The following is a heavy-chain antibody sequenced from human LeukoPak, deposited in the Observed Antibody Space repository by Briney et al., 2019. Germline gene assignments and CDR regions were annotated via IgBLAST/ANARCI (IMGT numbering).Heavy chain of an antibody. D-gene: IGHD3-16*01. Sequence: SETLSLTCTVSGGSISSYHWSWIRQPPGKGLEWIGYIYYSGSTNYNPSLKSRVTISVDTSKNQFSLKLSSVTAADTAVYYCAREGVNWDNWFDPWGQGTLVTVSS. J-gene: IGHJ5*02. CDR1: GGSISSYH. CDR2: IYYSGST. V-gene: IGHV4-59*01. CDR3: AREGVNWDNWFDP.